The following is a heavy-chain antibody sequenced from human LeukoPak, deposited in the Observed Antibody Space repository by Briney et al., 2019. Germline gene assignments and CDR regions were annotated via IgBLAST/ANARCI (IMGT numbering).Heavy chain of an antibody. CDR3: ARAEKAVTGTLDS. Sequence: PSETLSLTCAVSGDSISNYYWSWIRQSPGKELEWIGYVYNRGSTIYNPSLKSRVTISTDTSKNQFSLRLTSVTAAGTAVYYCARAEKAVTGTLDSWGQGTLITVSS. V-gene: IGHV4-59*01. D-gene: IGHD6-19*01. CDR1: GDSISNYY. J-gene: IGHJ4*02. CDR2: VYNRGST.